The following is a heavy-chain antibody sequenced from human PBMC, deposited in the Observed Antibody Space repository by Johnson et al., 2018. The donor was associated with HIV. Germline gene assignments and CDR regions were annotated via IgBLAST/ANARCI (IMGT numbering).Heavy chain of an antibody. CDR3: AREQIYNFWSGYSAFDI. Sequence: QVQLVESGGGVVQPGRSLRLSCVASGFTFSTYAMHWVRQAPGKGLEWVAFIRYDGSNKYYADSVKGRFTISRDNAKNSLYLQMNSLRAEDTAVYYCAREQIYNFWSGYSAFDIWGQGTMVTVSS. CDR2: IRYDGSNK. V-gene: IGHV3-33*08. CDR1: GFTFSTYA. D-gene: IGHD3-3*01. J-gene: IGHJ3*02.